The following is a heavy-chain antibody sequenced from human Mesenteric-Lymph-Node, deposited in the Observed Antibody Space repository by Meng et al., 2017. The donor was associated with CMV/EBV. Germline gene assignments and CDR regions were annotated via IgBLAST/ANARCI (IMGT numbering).Heavy chain of an antibody. D-gene: IGHD3-10*01. CDR3: ARSHRYGSGSPPFY. V-gene: IGHV4-34*01. Sequence: VYGGSFSGYYWSWNRQPPGKGMEWIGEINHSGSTKYNPSLKSRVTISVDTSKNQFSLKLSYVTAADTAVYYCARSHRYGSGSPPFYWGQGTLVTVSS. CDR1: GGSFSGYY. J-gene: IGHJ4*02. CDR2: INHSGST.